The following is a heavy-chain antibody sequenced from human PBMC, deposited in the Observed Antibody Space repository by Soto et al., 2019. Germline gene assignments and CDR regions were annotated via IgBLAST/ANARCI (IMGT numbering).Heavy chain of an antibody. CDR3: AIPPLSIAASIWRDYYYGMDV. CDR2: INPNSGGT. CDR1: GYTFTGYY. Sequence: ASVKVSCKASGYTFTGYYMHWVRQAPGQGLEWMGWINPNSGGTNYAQKFQGWVTMTRDTSISTAYMELSRLRSDDTAVYYCAIPPLSIAASIWRDYYYGMDVWGQGTTVTVSS. J-gene: IGHJ6*02. D-gene: IGHD6-6*01. V-gene: IGHV1-2*04.